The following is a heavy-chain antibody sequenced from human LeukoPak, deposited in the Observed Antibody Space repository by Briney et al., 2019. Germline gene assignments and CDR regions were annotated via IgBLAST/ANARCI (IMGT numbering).Heavy chain of an antibody. V-gene: IGHV4-59*01. CDR1: GGSISSYY. CDR3: ARSSSPPYYYYGMDV. CDR2: IYYSGST. J-gene: IGHJ6*02. Sequence: SETLSLTCTVSGGSISSYYWSWIRQPPGKGLEWIGYIYYSGSTNYNPSLKSQVTISVDTSKNQFSLKLSSVTAADTAVYYCARSSSPPYYYYGMDVWGQGTTVTVSS. D-gene: IGHD6-13*01.